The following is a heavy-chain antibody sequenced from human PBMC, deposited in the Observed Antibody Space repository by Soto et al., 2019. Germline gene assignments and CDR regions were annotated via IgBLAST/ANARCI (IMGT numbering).Heavy chain of an antibody. V-gene: IGHV3-30-3*01. D-gene: IGHD3-22*01. Sequence: PGGSLRLSCAASGFTFSSYAMHWVRQAPGKGLEWVAVISYDGSNKYYADSVKGRFTISRDNSKNTLYLQMNSLRAEDTAVYYCARDPDYYDSSGPFDYWGQGTLVTVSS. CDR2: ISYDGSNK. CDR3: ARDPDYYDSSGPFDY. J-gene: IGHJ4*02. CDR1: GFTFSSYA.